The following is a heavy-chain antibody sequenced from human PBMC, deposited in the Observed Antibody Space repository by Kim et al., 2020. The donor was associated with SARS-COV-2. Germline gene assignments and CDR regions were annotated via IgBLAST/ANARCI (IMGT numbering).Heavy chain of an antibody. J-gene: IGHJ6*01. Sequence: SETLSLTCAVYGRSFSAYYWSWIRQPPGKGLEWIGEINHSGSTNYNPSLKSRVTISVDTSKNQFSLKLSSVTAADTAVYYCARGVAVTTFYSYYGMDVWG. CDR1: GRSFSAYY. V-gene: IGHV4-34*01. CDR3: ARGVAVTTFYSYYGMDV. CDR2: INHSGST. D-gene: IGHD4-17*01.